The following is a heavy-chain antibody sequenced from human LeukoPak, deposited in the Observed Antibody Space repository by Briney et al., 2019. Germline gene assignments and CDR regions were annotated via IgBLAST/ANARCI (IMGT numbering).Heavy chain of an antibody. J-gene: IGHJ4*02. D-gene: IGHD2-2*02. CDR1: GFTFSSYG. CDR3: AKDALPLGYCSSTSCYTGGFDY. CDR2: IRYDGSNK. Sequence: GGSLRLSCAASGFTFSSYGVHWVRQAPGKGLEWVVFIRYDGSNKYYADSVKGRFTISRDNSKNTLYLQMNSLRAEDTAVYYCAKDALPLGYCSSTSCYTGGFDYWGQGTLVTVSS. V-gene: IGHV3-30*02.